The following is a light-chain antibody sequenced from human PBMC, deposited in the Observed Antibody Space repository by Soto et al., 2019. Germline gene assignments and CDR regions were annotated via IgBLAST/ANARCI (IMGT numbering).Light chain of an antibody. CDR1: SSDIGAYDF. CDR3: TSFTSSTLLYV. J-gene: IGLJ1*01. CDR2: EVT. Sequence: QSALAQPASVSGSPGQSITISCTGTSSDIGAYDFVSWYQQHPDKAPKLMIYEVTIRPSGVSNRFSGSKSGNTASLTISGLQAEDEADYYCTSFTSSTLLYVFGTGTKVTVL. V-gene: IGLV2-14*01.